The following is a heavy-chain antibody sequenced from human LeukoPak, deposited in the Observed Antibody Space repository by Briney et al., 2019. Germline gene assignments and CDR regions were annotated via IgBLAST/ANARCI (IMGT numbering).Heavy chain of an antibody. D-gene: IGHD4-4*01. CDR3: AKEYRYSNYYFDY. V-gene: IGHV3-30*18. CDR1: GFTFSSYA. J-gene: IGHJ4*02. CDR2: ISYDGSNK. Sequence: PGGSLRLSCAASGFTFSSYAMSWVRQAPGKGLEWVAVISYDGSNKYYADSVKGRFTISRDNSKNTLYLQMNSLRAEDTAVYYCAKEYRYSNYYFDYWGQGTLVTVSS.